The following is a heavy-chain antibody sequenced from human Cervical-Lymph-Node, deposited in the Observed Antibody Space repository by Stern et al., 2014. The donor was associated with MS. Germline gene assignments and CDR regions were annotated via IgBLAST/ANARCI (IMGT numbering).Heavy chain of an antibody. CDR3: AREATRIIVGIDY. CDR2: LNPNSDDP. Sequence: VQLVESGAKMKKPGASVKVSCKASGYAFTGFFIHWVRQVPGKGLEWMGRLNPNSDDPTYAQNFQDRVTLTRDTSISTAYLELSRLTSADTAVYYCAREATRIIVGIDYWGQGTQVTVSS. D-gene: IGHD2/OR15-2a*01. V-gene: IGHV1-2*06. CDR1: GYAFTGFF. J-gene: IGHJ4*02.